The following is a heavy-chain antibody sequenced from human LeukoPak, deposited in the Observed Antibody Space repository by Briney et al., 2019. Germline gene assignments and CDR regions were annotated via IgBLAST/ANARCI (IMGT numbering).Heavy chain of an antibody. Sequence: GRWLRLSCAASGFTFNNYPMHWIRQAPGKGLEWVAVIAHDGSQAYYADPVKGRFSISRDDSRNTVSLQMNSLRLEDTAVYYCARDPEGGFTDFFDFWGQGTLVTVSS. CDR3: ARDPEGGFTDFFDF. CDR1: GFTFNNYP. CDR2: IAHDGSQA. D-gene: IGHD1-14*01. J-gene: IGHJ4*02. V-gene: IGHV3-30*04.